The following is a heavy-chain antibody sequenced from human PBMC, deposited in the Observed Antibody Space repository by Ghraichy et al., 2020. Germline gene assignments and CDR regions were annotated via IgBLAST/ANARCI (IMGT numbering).Heavy chain of an antibody. J-gene: IGHJ4*02. CDR3: AKGRVTTPGGDDY. Sequence: GGSLRLSCAASGFTFSNFAMTWVRQAPGKGLEWFSSISGSGSNTYYPDSVKGRFTISRDNSQNSLYLQMHGLRADDTAVYYCAKGRVTTPGGDDYWGQGTLVTVSS. CDR2: ISGSGSNT. CDR1: GFTFSNFA. D-gene: IGHD3-10*01. V-gene: IGHV3-23*01.